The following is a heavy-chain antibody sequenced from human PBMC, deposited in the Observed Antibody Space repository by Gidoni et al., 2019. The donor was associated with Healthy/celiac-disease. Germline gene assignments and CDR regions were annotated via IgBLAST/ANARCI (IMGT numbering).Heavy chain of an antibody. CDR3: ARGGFSSGFYYFDY. CDR1: GFTFSSYG. Sequence: QVQLVESGGGVVQPGRSLRLSCAASGFTFSSYGMHWVRQAPGKGLEWVAVIWYDGSNKYYADSVKGRFTISRDNSKNTLYLQMNSLRAEDTAVYYCARGGFSSGFYYFDYWGQGTLVTVSS. D-gene: IGHD3-22*01. J-gene: IGHJ4*02. V-gene: IGHV3-33*01. CDR2: IWYDGSNK.